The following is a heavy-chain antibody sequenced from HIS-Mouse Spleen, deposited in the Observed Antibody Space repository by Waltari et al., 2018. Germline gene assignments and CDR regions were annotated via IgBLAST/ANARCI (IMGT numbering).Heavy chain of an antibody. J-gene: IGHJ3*02. V-gene: IGHV4-30-4*01. CDR3: ARSPGSQSSGYYYPIDAFDI. CDR1: GGSISSGDYY. CDR2: IYYSGST. D-gene: IGHD3-22*01. Sequence: QVQLQESGPGLVKPSQTLSLTCTVSGGSISSGDYYWSWIRQPPGKGLACIGYIYYSGSTYYNPSFKSRGTIAVDTSKNQFSLKLSSVTAADTAVYYCARSPGSQSSGYYYPIDAFDIWGQGTMVTVSS.